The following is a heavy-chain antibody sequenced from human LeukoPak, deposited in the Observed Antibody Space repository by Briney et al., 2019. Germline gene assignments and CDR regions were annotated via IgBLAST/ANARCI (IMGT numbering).Heavy chain of an antibody. V-gene: IGHV4-34*01. CDR1: GRSFSGYY. J-gene: IGHJ6*02. CDR2: INHSGST. CDR3: ARVAYITMVRGVTYGMDV. D-gene: IGHD3-10*01. Sequence: SETLSLTCAVYGRSFSGYYWSWIRQPPGKGLEWIGEINHSGSTNYNPSLKSRVTISVDTSKSQFSLKLSSVTAADTAVYYCARVAYITMVRGVTYGMDVWGQGTTVTVSS.